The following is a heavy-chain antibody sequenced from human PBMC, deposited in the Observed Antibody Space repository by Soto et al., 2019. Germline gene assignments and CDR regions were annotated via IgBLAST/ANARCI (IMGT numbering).Heavy chain of an antibody. CDR1: GGSINNHY. CDR3: ARANWYYFDY. V-gene: IGHV4-59*11. Sequence: PSETLSLTCTVSGGSINNHYWSWIRQPPGKGLEWIGYIYYTGSTNYSPSLKSRVTMSVDTSKNQFSLNLTSLTAADTAIYYCARANWYYFDYWGQGTLVTVSS. CDR2: IYYTGST. D-gene: IGHD7-27*01. J-gene: IGHJ4*02.